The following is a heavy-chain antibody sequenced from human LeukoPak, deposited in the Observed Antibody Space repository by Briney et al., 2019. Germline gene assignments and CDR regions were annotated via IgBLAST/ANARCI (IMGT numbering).Heavy chain of an antibody. V-gene: IGHV1-46*01. J-gene: IGHJ4*02. CDR1: GYTFTSYY. D-gene: IGHD6-6*01. CDR3: ARGSIAARSPVY. Sequence: ASVKVSCKASGYTFTSYYMHWVRQAPGQGLEWMGIINPSGGSTSYAQKFQGRVTMTTDTSTSTAYMELRSLRSDDTAVYYCARGSIAARSPVYWGQGTLVTVSS. CDR2: INPSGGST.